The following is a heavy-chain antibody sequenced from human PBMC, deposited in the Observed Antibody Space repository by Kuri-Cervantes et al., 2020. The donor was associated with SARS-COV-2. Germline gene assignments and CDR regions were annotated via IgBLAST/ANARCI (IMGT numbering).Heavy chain of an antibody. Sequence: GGSLRLSCAASGFTFSSYWMSWVRQAPGKGLEWVANIKQDGSEKYYVDSVKGRFTISRDNAKNTLYLQMNSLRAEDTAVYYCAREQLVPYNWFDPWGQGTLVTVSS. D-gene: IGHD6-6*01. J-gene: IGHJ5*02. V-gene: IGHV3-7*01. CDR2: IKQDGSEK. CDR3: AREQLVPYNWFDP. CDR1: GFTFSSYW.